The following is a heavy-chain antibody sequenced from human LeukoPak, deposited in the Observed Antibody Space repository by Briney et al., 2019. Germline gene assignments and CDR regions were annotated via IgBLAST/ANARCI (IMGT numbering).Heavy chain of an antibody. CDR2: ISGSGGST. J-gene: IGHJ4*02. Sequence: GGSLSLSCAASGFTFSSYAMSWVSQAPGKGLEWVSAISGSGGSTYYADSVKGRFTISRDNSKNTLYLQMNSLRAEDTAVYYCAKDCRSSTSCYEGPLDYWGQGTLVTVSS. D-gene: IGHD2-2*01. CDR1: GFTFSSYA. V-gene: IGHV3-23*01. CDR3: AKDCRSSTSCYEGPLDY.